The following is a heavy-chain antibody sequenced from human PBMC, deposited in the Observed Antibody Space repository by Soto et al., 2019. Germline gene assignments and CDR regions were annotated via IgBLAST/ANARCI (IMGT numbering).Heavy chain of an antibody. CDR2: IYSGGDT. CDR1: GFTVSSNY. J-gene: IGHJ4*02. CDR3: ARDLVGATFDYFDY. V-gene: IGHV3-66*01. D-gene: IGHD1-26*01. Sequence: GGSLRLSCAASGFTVSSNYMSWVRQAPGKGLEWVSVIYSGGDTYYADSVKGRFTISRDNSKNTLYLQMNSLRAEDTAVYFCARDLVGATFDYFDYWGQGALVTVSS.